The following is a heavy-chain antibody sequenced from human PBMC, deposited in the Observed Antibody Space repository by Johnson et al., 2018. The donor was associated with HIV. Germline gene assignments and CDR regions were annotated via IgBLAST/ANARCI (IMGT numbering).Heavy chain of an antibody. CDR1: GFTFSSYG. J-gene: IGHJ3*02. CDR2: VSSDGNNK. Sequence: QVQVVESGGGLVQPGGSLRLSCAASGFTFSSYGMHWVRQAPGTGLEWVAFVSSDGNNKYYVDSVKGRFTVSRDNSKNTLYLQMNSLRAEDSALYFCASGVDAFDIWGQGTMVTVSS. V-gene: IGHV3-30*03. D-gene: IGHD3-16*01. CDR3: ASGVDAFDI.